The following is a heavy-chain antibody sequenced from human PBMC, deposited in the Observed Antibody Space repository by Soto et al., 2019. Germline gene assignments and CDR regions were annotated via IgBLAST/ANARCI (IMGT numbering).Heavy chain of an antibody. Sequence: ASVKVSCKASGYTFTGYYMHWVRQAPGQGLEWMGWTNPNSGGTNYAQKFQGWVTMTRDTSISTAYMELSRLRSDDTAVYYCARARDSSSLHYYYYGMDVWGQGTTVTVSS. CDR3: ARARDSSSLHYYYYGMDV. V-gene: IGHV1-2*04. CDR1: GYTFTGYY. D-gene: IGHD6-6*01. CDR2: TNPNSGGT. J-gene: IGHJ6*02.